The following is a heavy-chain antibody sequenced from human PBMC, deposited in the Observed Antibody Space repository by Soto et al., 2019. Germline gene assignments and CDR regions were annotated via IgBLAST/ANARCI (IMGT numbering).Heavy chain of an antibody. CDR1: GGSISSGGYY. V-gene: IGHV4-31*03. Sequence: TSETLSLTCTVSGGSISSGGYYWSWIRQHPGKGLEWIGYIYYSGSTYYNPSLKSRVTISVDTSKNQFSLKLSSVTAADTAVYYCARTYDSSGYLRYNWFDPWGQGTLVTVSS. CDR3: ARTYDSSGYLRYNWFDP. CDR2: IYYSGST. J-gene: IGHJ5*02. D-gene: IGHD3-22*01.